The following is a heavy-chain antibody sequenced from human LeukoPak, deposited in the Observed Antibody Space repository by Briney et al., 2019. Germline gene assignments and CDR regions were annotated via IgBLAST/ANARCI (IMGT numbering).Heavy chain of an antibody. CDR3: ATLGYCSGGSCYWGSWFDP. D-gene: IGHD2-15*01. J-gene: IGHJ5*02. CDR1: GGSFNSGTYY. Sequence: PSETLSLTCSVSGGSFNSGTYYWSWIRQPPGKGLEWIGYIYYSGSTSYNPSLKSRVTISIDTSRNQFSLKLSSVTAADTAVYYCATLGYCSGGSCYWGSWFDPWGQGTLVTVSS. V-gene: IGHV4-61*01. CDR2: IYYSGST.